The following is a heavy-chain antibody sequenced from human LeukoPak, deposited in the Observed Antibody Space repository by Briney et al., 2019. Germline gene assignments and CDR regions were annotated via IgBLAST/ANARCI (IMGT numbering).Heavy chain of an antibody. CDR2: IVPILGIA. J-gene: IGHJ6*02. V-gene: IGHV1-69*04. CDR1: GGTFSSYA. D-gene: IGHD3-9*01. CDR3: ARDVNGPYFDWLLSSYGMDV. Sequence: ASVKVSCKASGGTFSSYAISWVRQAPGQGLEWMGRIVPILGIANYAQKFQGRVTITADKSTSTAYMELSSLRSEDTAVYYCARDVNGPYFDWLLSSYGMDVWGQGTTVTVSS.